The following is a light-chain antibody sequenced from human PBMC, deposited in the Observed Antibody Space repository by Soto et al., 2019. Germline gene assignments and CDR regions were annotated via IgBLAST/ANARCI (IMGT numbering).Light chain of an antibody. CDR3: ATWDVSMRAWV. V-gene: IGLV1-47*01. Sequence: QSVLTQPPSASGTPGQRVTISCSGSNSNIESFYVYWFQQLPGTAPKHLMYRNNQRPSGVPDRFSGSKSGTSASLAISGLRSEDEGNYYCATWDVSMRAWVFGGGTKVTVL. J-gene: IGLJ3*02. CDR2: RNN. CDR1: NSNIESFY.